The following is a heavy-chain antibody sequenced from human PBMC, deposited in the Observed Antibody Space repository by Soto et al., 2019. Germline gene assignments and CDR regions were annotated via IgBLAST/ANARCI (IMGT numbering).Heavy chain of an antibody. CDR3: ARDRGNDLVLMNPPGPWFDS. V-gene: IGHV1-18*01. J-gene: IGHJ5*01. CDR1: GYTFTSYT. CDR2: ISASTGDA. Sequence: QVQLVQSGPEAKKPGASVRVSCRASGYTFTSYTLSWVRQAPGQGLEWMGSISASTGDAIYAQNLQGRVAMSTNTSTSTAYLVLRSLTSDDTAVYYCARDRGNDLVLMNPPGPWFDSWGQGTLVTVSS. D-gene: IGHD2-8*01.